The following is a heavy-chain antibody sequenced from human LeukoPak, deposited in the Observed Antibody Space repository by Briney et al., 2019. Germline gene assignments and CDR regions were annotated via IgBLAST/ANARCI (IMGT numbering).Heavy chain of an antibody. J-gene: IGHJ3*02. D-gene: IGHD6-13*01. CDR2: IWPNGSNK. CDR1: GFTFSSYA. CDR3: VGELLTAAGTIGAFDI. V-gene: IGHV3-33*08. Sequence: QPGGSLRLSCAASGFTFSSYAMHWVRQAPGKGLEWVAVIWPNGSNKYHADSVKGRFTISRDNSKSTLFLQMSSLAAEDTAVYYCVGELLTAAGTIGAFDIWGRGTMVTVSS.